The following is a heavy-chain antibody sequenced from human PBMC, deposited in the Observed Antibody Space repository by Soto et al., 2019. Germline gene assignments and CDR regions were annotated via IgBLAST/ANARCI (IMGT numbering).Heavy chain of an antibody. CDR3: FKAEDGIRATVPVSAFLLIRSSDL. CDR2: IRFEGSNT. J-gene: IGHJ2*01. D-gene: IGHD1-26*01. V-gene: IGHV3-33*01. Sequence: DKGLEWVAVIRFEGSNTYYADSVKGRFTISRDNPKNMLYMQMNSLRAEDTAIYFFFKAEDGIRATVPVSAFLLIRSSDL.